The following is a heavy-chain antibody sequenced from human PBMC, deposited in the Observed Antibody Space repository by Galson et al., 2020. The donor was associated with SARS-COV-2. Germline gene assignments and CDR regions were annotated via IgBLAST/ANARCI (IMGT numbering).Heavy chain of an antibody. V-gene: IGHV3-7*01. CDR2: IREDGSDK. D-gene: IGHD3-16*01. J-gene: IGHJ4*02. Sequence: QLGESLKISCAASGFSLSSFWMNWVRQAPGKGLEWVANIREDGSDKNYVDSVKGRFTISRDIAKNTLYLQMDSLRPEDTAVYYCARGHYGGYWGPGTLVSVSS. CDR1: GFSLSSFW. CDR3: ARGHYGGY.